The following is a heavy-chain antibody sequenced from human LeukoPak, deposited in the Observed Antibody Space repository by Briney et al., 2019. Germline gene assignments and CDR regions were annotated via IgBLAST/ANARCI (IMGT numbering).Heavy chain of an antibody. V-gene: IGHV3-30*03. Sequence: QPGRSLRLSCAASGFTFSSYGMHWVRQAPGKGLEWVAVISYDGSNKYYADSVKGRFTISRDNSKNTLYLQMNSLRAEDTAVYYCARETGSYLGSWGQGTLVTVSS. D-gene: IGHD1-26*01. CDR1: GFTFSSYG. CDR2: ISYDGSNK. CDR3: ARETGSYLGS. J-gene: IGHJ5*02.